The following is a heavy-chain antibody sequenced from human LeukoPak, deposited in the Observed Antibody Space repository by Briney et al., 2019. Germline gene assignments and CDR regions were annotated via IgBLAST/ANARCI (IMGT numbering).Heavy chain of an antibody. V-gene: IGHV4-34*01. J-gene: IGHJ5*02. CDR3: AREMTDYPFCNGGNCYTQNWLDP. CDR1: GGSFSGYY. Sequence: PSETLSLICAVYGGSFSGYYWSWIRQPPGKGLEWIGSIYYSGSTYYNPSLKSRVTISVDTSKNQFSLKLSSVTAADTALYYCAREMTDYPFCNGGNCYTQNWLDPWGQGTLVTVS. D-gene: IGHD2-15*01. CDR2: IYYSGST.